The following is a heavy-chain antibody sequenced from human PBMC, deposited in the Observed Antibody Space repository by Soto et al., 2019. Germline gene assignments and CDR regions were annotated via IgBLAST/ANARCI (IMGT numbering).Heavy chain of an antibody. Sequence: EVQLLESGGGLVQRGGSLRLSCAASGFIFNNYAMTWVRQAPGKGLEWVARVSGRGGSAYYADSVKGRLTISRDNSNNTLYLQMTNVRGEDTGVYYCVRRAGGAVVWYYDLWGRGTLVSVFS. CDR2: VSGRGGSA. CDR3: VRRAGGAVVWYYDL. D-gene: IGHD2-21*01. J-gene: IGHJ2*01. CDR1: GFIFNNYA. V-gene: IGHV3-23*01.